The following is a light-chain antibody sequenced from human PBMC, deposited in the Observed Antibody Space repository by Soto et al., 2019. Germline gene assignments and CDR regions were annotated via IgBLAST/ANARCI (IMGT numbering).Light chain of an antibody. CDR3: QQRSNWHPYT. CDR1: QSVSSY. CDR2: DAS. Sequence: EIVLTQSPATLSLSPGERATLSCRASQSVSSYLAWYQQKPGQAPRLLIYDASNRANGIPARFSGRGSGTDFALTISSLEPEDFAFYYCQQRSNWHPYTFGQGTKLEIK. J-gene: IGKJ2*01. V-gene: IGKV3-11*01.